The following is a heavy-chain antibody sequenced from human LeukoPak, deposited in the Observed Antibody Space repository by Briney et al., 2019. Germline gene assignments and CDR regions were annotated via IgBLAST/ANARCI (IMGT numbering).Heavy chain of an antibody. CDR2: IRSKTYGEMT. CDR3: TSNHDSSGHIPDH. J-gene: IGHJ4*02. CDR1: GFTFGDYA. Sequence: GGSLRLSCTASGFTFGDYAMSWIRQAPGKGLEWVGFIRSKTYGEMTEYAASVKGRFTISRDDSKSTAHLQMNSLKTEDTAVYFCTSNHDSSGHIPDHWGRGALVTVSS. V-gene: IGHV3-49*03. D-gene: IGHD6-19*01.